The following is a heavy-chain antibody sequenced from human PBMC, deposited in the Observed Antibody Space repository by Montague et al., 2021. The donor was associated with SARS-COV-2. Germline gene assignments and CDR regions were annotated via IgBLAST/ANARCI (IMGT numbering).Heavy chain of an antibody. J-gene: IGHJ4*02. CDR2: IYYSGST. D-gene: IGHD3-16*01. CDR1: GGSISSYY. CDR3: AGGFNY. Sequence: SETLSLTCTVSGGSISSYYWSWIRQPPGKGLEWIGYIYYSGSTNYNPSLKSRVTISVDTSKNQFSLKLSSVTAADTAVYYCAGGFNYWGQGTLVTVSS. V-gene: IGHV4-59*01.